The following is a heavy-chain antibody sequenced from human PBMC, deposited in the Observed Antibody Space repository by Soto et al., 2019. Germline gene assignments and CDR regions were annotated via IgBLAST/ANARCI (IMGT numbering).Heavy chain of an antibody. J-gene: IGHJ3*02. CDR3: AGDWTTGDI. D-gene: IGHD4-17*01. Sequence: GGSLRLSCAASGFTFSSFCMHWVRQAPGKGLEYVSAISSNGGSTYYADSVKGRFTISRDNSKNTLYLQMGSLRAEDTAVYYCAGDWTTGDIWGQGTMVTVSS. CDR2: ISSNGGST. CDR1: GFTFSSFC. V-gene: IGHV3-64*02.